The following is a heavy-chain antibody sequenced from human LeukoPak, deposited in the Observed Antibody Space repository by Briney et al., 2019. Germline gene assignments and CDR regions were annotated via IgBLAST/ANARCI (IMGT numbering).Heavy chain of an antibody. D-gene: IGHD3-22*01. CDR2: IYTSGST. CDR3: ARGIFRRPYYYDSSGYWESWFDP. CDR1: GGSISSYY. Sequence: SETLSLTCTVSGGSISSYYWSWIRQPAGKGLEWIGRIYTSGSTNYNPSLKSRVTMSVDTSKNQFSLKLSSVTAADTAVYYCARGIFRRPYYYDSSGYWESWFDPWGQGTLVTVSS. V-gene: IGHV4-4*07. J-gene: IGHJ5*02.